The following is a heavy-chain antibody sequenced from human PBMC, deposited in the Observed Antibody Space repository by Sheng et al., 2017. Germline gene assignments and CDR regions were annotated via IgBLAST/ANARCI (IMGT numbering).Heavy chain of an antibody. D-gene: IGHD3-22*01. Sequence: QVQLVQSGAEVKKPGSSVKVSCKVSGYTFTKQGISWVRQAPGQGLEWMAWIAPHNGNTNYAQKVQGRISVTIDTSTTTAFLELRSLRSDDTAMYYCARSYDSSGYYPNPLDYWGQGTLITVSS. CDR2: IAPHNGNT. J-gene: IGHJ4*02. CDR3: ARSYDSSGYYPNPLDY. CDR1: GYTFTKQG. V-gene: IGHV1-18*01.